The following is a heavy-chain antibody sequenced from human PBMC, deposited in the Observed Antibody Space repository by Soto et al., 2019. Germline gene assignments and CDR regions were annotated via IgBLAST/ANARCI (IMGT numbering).Heavy chain of an antibody. V-gene: IGHV3-30-3*01. D-gene: IGHD1-26*01. CDR1: DLTLGAFA. CDR2: ISYDGTKK. CDR3: ARDREDLGWNWFDP. Sequence: QVQLVESGGGGAHLGRSWELSCAAFDLTLGAFALHGVSQVQARGLLWVPVISYDGTKKYYADSVKGRLTISRDNSKNTLYLQMNSLRAEDTAVYYCARDREDLGWNWFDPWGQGTLVTVSS. J-gene: IGHJ5*02.